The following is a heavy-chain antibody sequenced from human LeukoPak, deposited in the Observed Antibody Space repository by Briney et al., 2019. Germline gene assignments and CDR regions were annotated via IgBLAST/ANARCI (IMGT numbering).Heavy chain of an antibody. D-gene: IGHD1/OR15-1a*01. CDR2: ISDSGST. V-gene: IGHV4-30-2*01. CDR3: ARNNSHYGLDV. CDR1: GDSVSSADYS. J-gene: IGHJ6*02. Sequence: SETLSLTCAVSGDSVSSADYSWSWIRRPPGKGLEWVGQISDSGSTYYNPSLKSRATISLDRSKKQFSLKLTSMTAADTAVYYCARNNSHYGLDVWGPGTTVTVSS.